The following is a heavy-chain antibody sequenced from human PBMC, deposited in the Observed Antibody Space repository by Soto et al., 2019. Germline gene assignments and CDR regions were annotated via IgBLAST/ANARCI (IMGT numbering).Heavy chain of an antibody. D-gene: IGHD3-3*01. CDR2: INYSGST. Sequence: PSETLSLTCTVSGGSISSGDYYWSWIRQPPGKGLEWIGYINYSGSTYYNPSLKSRVTISVDTSKNQFSLKLSSVTAADTAVYYCAGFNGALRFLESPGHFDYWGQGTLVTVSS. CDR3: AGFNGALRFLESPGHFDY. V-gene: IGHV4-30-4*01. J-gene: IGHJ4*02. CDR1: GGSISSGDYY.